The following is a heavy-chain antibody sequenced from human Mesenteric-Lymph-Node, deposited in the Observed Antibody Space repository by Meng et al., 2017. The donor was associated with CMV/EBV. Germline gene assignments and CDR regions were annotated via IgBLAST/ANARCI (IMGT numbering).Heavy chain of an antibody. D-gene: IGHD2-8*01. CDR2: ISSTGSNI. Sequence: GESLKISCAASGFTFSSYSMNWVRQAPGKGLEWISYISSTGSNINYAESVKGRFTISRDNAKNSLYLHMNSLRAEDTAVYYCARLDIVPTPRSFDYWGQGSLVTVSS. CDR3: ARLDIVPTPRSFDY. CDR1: GFTFSSYS. V-gene: IGHV3-48*04. J-gene: IGHJ4*02.